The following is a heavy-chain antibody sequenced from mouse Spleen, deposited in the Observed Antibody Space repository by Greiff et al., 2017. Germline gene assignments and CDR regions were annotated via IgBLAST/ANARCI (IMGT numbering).Heavy chain of an antibody. CDR1: GFNIKDYY. CDR2: IDPENGNT. J-gene: IGHJ4*01. Sequence: LVESGAELVRPGALVKLSCKASGFNIKDYYMHWVKQRPEQGLEWIGWIDPENGNTIYDPKFQGKASITADTSSNTAYLQLSSLTSEDTAVYYCARLRPSYAMDYWGQGTSVTVSS. V-gene: IGHV14-1*02. D-gene: IGHD2-12*01. CDR3: ARLRPSYAMDY.